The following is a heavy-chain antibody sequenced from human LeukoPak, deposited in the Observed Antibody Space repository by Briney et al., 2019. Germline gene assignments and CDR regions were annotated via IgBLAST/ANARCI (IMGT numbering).Heavy chain of an antibody. CDR2: INHSGST. Sequence: SETLTLTCTVYGGSFSDYYWYWIRRPPAKGLEWIGEINHSGSTNYNPSLKSRVTISTDTPENQFSLKVTSVTAADTAVYYCARGDTYGSYFDLWGRGTLVTVSS. CDR1: GGSFSDYY. CDR3: ARGDTYGSYFDL. V-gene: IGHV4-34*01. D-gene: IGHD5-18*01. J-gene: IGHJ2*01.